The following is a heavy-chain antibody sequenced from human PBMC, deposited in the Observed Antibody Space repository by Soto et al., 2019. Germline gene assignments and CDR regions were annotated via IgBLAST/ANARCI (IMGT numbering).Heavy chain of an antibody. CDR3: ARGNESGYYYFDY. J-gene: IGHJ4*02. Sequence: PSETLSLTCTVSGGSISSNYWTWIRQPPGKGLEWIGYVYNSGSTNYNPSLKSRVTISVDTSKNQFSLKLSSVTAADTAVYYCARGNESGYYYFDYWGQGTLVTVSS. CDR1: GGSISSNY. V-gene: IGHV4-59*01. CDR2: VYNSGST. D-gene: IGHD3-22*01.